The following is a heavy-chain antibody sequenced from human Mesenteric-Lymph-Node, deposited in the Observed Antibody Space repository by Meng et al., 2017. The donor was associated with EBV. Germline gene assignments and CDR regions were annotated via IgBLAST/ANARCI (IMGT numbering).Heavy chain of an antibody. Sequence: QVQLQESGPGLVKPSGTLSLTCAVSGGSISTDHWWSWVRQSPGKGLEWIATIYYSGSTYYNPSLRSRVSISIDMSKNQFSLMLESVTAADTAVYYCSRYYYDSSGYVFFDYWGQGTLVTVSS. CDR1: GGSISTDHW. D-gene: IGHD3-22*01. CDR3: SRYYYDSSGYVFFDY. CDR2: IYYSGST. V-gene: IGHV4-4*02. J-gene: IGHJ4*02.